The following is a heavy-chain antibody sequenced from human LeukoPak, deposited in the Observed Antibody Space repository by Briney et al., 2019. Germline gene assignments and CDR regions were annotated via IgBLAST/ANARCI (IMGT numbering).Heavy chain of an antibody. CDR2: IDSGSINT. CDR1: GFTFSNYV. J-gene: IGHJ4*02. CDR3: AKGETTVTYFDY. D-gene: IGHD4-17*01. V-gene: IGHV3-23*05. Sequence: GGSLRLSCAAPGFTFSNYVMTWVRQAPGKGLEWVSTIDSGSINTFYADSVKGRFTISRDNSKNTLYLQMNSLRAEDTAVYYCAKGETTVTYFDYWGQGTLVTVSS.